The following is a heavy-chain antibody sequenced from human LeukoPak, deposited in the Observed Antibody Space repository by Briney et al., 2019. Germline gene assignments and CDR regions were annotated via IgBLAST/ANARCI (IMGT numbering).Heavy chain of an antibody. CDR1: GYTFTSYA. V-gene: IGHV1-3*01. Sequence: ASVKVSCKASGYTFTSYAMHWVRQAPGQRLEWMGWINAGNGNTKCSQKFQGRVTITRDTSASTAHMELSSLRSEDTAVYYCAIGARDWGQGTLVTVSS. CDR3: AIGARD. CDR2: INAGNGNT. J-gene: IGHJ4*02.